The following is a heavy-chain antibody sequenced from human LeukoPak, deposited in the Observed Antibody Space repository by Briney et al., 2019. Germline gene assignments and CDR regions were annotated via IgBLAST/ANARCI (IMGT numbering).Heavy chain of an antibody. Sequence: GGSLRLSCAASGFTFSSYSMNWVRQAPGKGLEWVSYISSSSTIYYADSVKGRFTISRDNAKNSLYLQMNSLRAEDTAVYYCARDQKPHAFDIWGQGTMVTVSS. J-gene: IGHJ3*02. V-gene: IGHV3-48*04. CDR2: ISSSSTI. CDR3: ARDQKPHAFDI. CDR1: GFTFSSYS.